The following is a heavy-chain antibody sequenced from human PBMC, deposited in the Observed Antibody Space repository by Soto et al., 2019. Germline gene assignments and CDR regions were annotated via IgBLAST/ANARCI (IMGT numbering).Heavy chain of an antibody. CDR1: GFTVSSIY. D-gene: IGHD3-22*01. CDR2: IYSGGNE. J-gene: IGHJ4*02. CDR3: TTLTMLVVHLDY. V-gene: IGHV3-66*04. Sequence: GGSLRLSCAASGFTVSSIYMSWVRQAPGKGLEWVSVIYSGGNEYYPDSVKGRFTISRDNSKNTLYLQMNSLRSEDTAVYYCTTLTMLVVHLDYWGPGTLVTVSS.